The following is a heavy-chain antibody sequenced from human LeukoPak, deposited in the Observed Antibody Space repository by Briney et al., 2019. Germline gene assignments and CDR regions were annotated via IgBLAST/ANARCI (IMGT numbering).Heavy chain of an antibody. J-gene: IGHJ4*02. CDR2: INQDESSQ. CDR3: ARLGPVTKDHYCDY. CDR1: GGSISSGIW. D-gene: IGHD4-17*01. Sequence: ETLSLTCGVSGGSISSGIWWSWVRQPPGKGLEWVANINQDESSQYYVDAVRGRFTISRDNAKNSLNLQMNSLRGEDTAVYFCARLGPVTKDHYCDYWGQGTLVTVSS. V-gene: IGHV3-7*01.